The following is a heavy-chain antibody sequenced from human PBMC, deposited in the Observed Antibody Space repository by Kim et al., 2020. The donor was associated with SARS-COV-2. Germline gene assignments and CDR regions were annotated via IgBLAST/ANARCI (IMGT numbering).Heavy chain of an antibody. D-gene: IGHD3-10*01. Sequence: KKYFADSVKDRFTIFRDDSKNTVFLQMNTLRAEDTALYYCARDRGVNYFDPWGQGTLVTVSS. V-gene: IGHV3-33*01. CDR3: ARDRGVNYFDP. CDR2: KK. J-gene: IGHJ4*02.